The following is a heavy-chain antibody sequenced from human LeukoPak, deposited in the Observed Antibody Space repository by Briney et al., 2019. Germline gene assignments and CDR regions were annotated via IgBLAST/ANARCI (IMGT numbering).Heavy chain of an antibody. CDR2: ISSGGQFV. V-gene: IGHV3-23*01. D-gene: IGHD6-19*01. Sequence: GGSLRLSCAASGFSFSSYAMSWVRQAPGKGLEWVSTISSGGQFVNYADSVKGRLTMSRDNSKSTVYLQIDSLRAEDTAVYYCAQWLVPLTCFDCWGQGTLVTASS. CDR3: AQWLVPLTCFDC. CDR1: GFSFSSYA. J-gene: IGHJ4*02.